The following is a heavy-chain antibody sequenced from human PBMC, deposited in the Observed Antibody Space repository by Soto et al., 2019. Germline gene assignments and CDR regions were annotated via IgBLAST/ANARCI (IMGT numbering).Heavy chain of an antibody. J-gene: IGHJ5*02. CDR3: ARVSEDYDFWSGYYIPSSSLCWFDP. CDR1: GGSISSYY. D-gene: IGHD3-3*01. V-gene: IGHV4-59*01. CDR2: IYYSGST. Sequence: SETLSLTCTVSGGSISSYYWIWIRQPPGKGLEWIGYIYYSGSTNYNPSLKSRVTISVDTSKNQFSLKLSSVTAADTAVYYCARVSEDYDFWSGYYIPSSSLCWFDPWVQGTLVTVSS.